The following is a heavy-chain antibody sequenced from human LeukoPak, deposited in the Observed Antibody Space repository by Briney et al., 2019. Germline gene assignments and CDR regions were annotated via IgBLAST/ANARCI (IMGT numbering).Heavy chain of an antibody. D-gene: IGHD5-12*01. J-gene: IGHJ3*02. CDR1: GFTFSSYS. CDR2: ISNSSSTI. V-gene: IGHV3-48*01. Sequence: GGSLRLSCAASGFTFSSYSMNWVRQAPGKGLEWVSYISNSSSTIYYADSVKGRFTISRDNAKNSLYLQMNSLRAEDTAVYYCARDLYVDIVATIPDAIDIWGQGTMVTVSS. CDR3: ARDLYVDIVATIPDAIDI.